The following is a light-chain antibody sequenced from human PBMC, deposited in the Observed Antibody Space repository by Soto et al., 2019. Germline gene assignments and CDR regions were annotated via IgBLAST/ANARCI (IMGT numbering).Light chain of an antibody. V-gene: IGKV3-15*01. J-gene: IGKJ2*01. Sequence: EIVMTQSPATLSVSPGERATLSCRASQSVSSNLAWYQQKPGQAPRLLIYGASTRATGIPARFSGSGSWTEFTLTISSLQSEDFAVYYCQSRVTFGQGTKLEIK. CDR1: QSVSSN. CDR3: QSRVT. CDR2: GAS.